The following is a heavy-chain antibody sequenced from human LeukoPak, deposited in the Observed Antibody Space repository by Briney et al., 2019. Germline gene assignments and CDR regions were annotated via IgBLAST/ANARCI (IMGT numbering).Heavy chain of an antibody. Sequence: PGGSLRLSCAASGFTFSSYSMNWVRQAPGKGVEWVSSISSSSSYIYYADSVKGRFSISRDNAKNSLYLQMNSLRAEDTALYYCAKALTLGSSSAFDPWGQGTLVTVSS. J-gene: IGHJ5*02. CDR1: GFTFSSYS. CDR2: ISSSSSYI. D-gene: IGHD6-13*01. CDR3: AKALTLGSSSAFDP. V-gene: IGHV3-21*04.